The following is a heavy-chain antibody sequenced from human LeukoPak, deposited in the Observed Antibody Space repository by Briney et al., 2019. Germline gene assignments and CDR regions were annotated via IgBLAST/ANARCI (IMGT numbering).Heavy chain of an antibody. CDR2: IRYDGSNK. CDR3: AKGDYNPEDY. J-gene: IGHJ4*02. CDR1: GFTFSSYG. D-gene: IGHD4-11*01. V-gene: IGHV3-30*02. Sequence: HSGRSLRLSCAASGFTFSSYGMHWVRQAPGKGLEWVAFIRYDGSNKYYADSVKGRFTISRDNSKNTLYLQMNSLRAEDTAVYYCAKGDYNPEDYWGQGTLVTVSS.